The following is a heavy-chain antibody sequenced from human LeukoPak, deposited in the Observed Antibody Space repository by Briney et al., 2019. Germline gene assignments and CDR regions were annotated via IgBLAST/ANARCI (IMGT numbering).Heavy chain of an antibody. CDR2: INPNSGGT. CDR3: ARSYYDILTGWGTDAFDI. D-gene: IGHD3-9*01. Sequence: ASVKVSCKASGYTFTGYYMHWVRQAPGQGLEWMGWINPNSGGTNYAQKFQGRVTMTRDTSISTAYMELSRLRSDDTAVYYCARSYYDILTGWGTDAFDIWGQGTMVTVSS. V-gene: IGHV1-2*02. J-gene: IGHJ3*02. CDR1: GYTFTGYY.